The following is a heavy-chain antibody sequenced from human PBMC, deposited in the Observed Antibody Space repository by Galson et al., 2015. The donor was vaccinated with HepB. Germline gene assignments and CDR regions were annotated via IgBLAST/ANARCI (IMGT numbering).Heavy chain of an antibody. CDR3: ARGRGGQWLAPFDY. V-gene: IGHV1-18*04. J-gene: IGHJ4*02. Sequence: SVKVSCKASGSTFVSHSLNWVRQAPGHGLEWLGWISVAHDNTNYAQKFQGRLTLTTDTSTTTAYMELTNLRSDDTAVYYCARGRGGQWLAPFDYWGQGSLVTVSS. D-gene: IGHD6-19*01. CDR1: GSTFVSHS. CDR2: ISVAHDNT.